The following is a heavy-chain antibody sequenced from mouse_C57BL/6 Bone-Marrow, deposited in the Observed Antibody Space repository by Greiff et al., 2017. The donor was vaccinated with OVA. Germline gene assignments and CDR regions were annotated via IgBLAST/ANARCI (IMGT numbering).Heavy chain of an antibody. CDR1: GYTFTSYW. CDR3: AKRPYYFDY. V-gene: IGHV1-55*01. Sequence: QVQLQQSGAELVKPGASVKMSCKASGYTFTSYWITWVKQRPGQGLEWIGDIYPGSGSTNYNEKFKSKATLTVDTSSRTAYMQRSSLTSEDSAVYYCAKRPYYFDYWGQGTTLTVSS. J-gene: IGHJ2*01. CDR2: IYPGSGST.